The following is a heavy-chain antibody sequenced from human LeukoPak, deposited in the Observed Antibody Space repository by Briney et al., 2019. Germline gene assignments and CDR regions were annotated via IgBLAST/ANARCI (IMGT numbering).Heavy chain of an antibody. CDR3: ARDVVSSFYYYYYMDV. J-gene: IGHJ6*03. CDR2: IYHSGST. D-gene: IGHD2-15*01. Sequence: SETLSLTCTVSGYSISSGYYWGWIRQPPGKGLEWIGSIYHSGSTYYNPSLKSRVTISVDTSKNQFSLKLSSVTAADTAVYYCARDVVSSFYYYYYMDVWGKGTTVTVSS. CDR1: GYSISSGYY. V-gene: IGHV4-38-2*02.